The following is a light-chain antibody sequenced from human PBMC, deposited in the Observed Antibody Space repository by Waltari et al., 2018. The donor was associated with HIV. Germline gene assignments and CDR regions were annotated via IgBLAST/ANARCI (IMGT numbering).Light chain of an antibody. Sequence: QSVLTQPPSVSGAPGQRVTISCTGSSSNIGAGYGVHWYQQLPGTAPKLLIYGNTNRPSGVPDRFSGSKSGTSASLAITGLQPDDETDYYCQSYDSSLSNWVFGGGTKVTVL. J-gene: IGLJ3*02. CDR2: GNT. CDR1: SSNIGAGYG. CDR3: QSYDSSLSNWV. V-gene: IGLV1-40*01.